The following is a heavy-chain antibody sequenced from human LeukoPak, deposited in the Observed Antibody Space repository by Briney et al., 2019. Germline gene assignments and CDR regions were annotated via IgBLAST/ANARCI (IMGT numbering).Heavy chain of an antibody. V-gene: IGHV3-21*01. D-gene: IGHD3-3*01. J-gene: IGHJ4*02. CDR1: GFTFSSYS. Sequence: GGPLRLSCAASGFTFSSYSMNWVRQAPGKGLGWVSSISSSSSYIYYADSVKGRFTISRDNAKNSLYLRMNSLRAEDTAVYYCASTIGRWRFDYWGQGTLVTVSS. CDR2: ISSSSSYI. CDR3: ASTIGRWRFDY.